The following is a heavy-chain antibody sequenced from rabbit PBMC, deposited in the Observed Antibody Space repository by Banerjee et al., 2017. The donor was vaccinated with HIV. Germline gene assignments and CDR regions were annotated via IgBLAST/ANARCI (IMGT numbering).Heavy chain of an antibody. CDR1: GFSFSSGYY. Sequence: QQLEEAGGGLVKPGASLTLTCTASGFSFSSGYYMYWVRQAPGKGLEWIARIYAGSGSAYYASWAKGRFTISKTSSTTVTLQMTSLTAADTATYFCARGLGGAAGNGYGLWGPGTLVTVS. J-gene: IGHJ4*01. CDR2: IYAGSGSA. CDR3: ARGLGGAAGNGYGL. V-gene: IGHV1S40*01. D-gene: IGHD8-1*01.